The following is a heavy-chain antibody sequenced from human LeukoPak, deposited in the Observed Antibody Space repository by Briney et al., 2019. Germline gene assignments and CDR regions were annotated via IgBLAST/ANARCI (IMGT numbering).Heavy chain of an antibody. J-gene: IGHJ5*02. CDR3: ARVADLVLSCNWFDP. Sequence: GASVKVSCKASGYTFTSYGISWVRQAPGQGLEWMGWINAYNGNTNYAQKLQGRVTMTTDTSTSTAYMELRSLRSDDTAVYYCARVADLVLSCNWFDPWGQGTLVTVSS. V-gene: IGHV1-18*01. CDR2: INAYNGNT. D-gene: IGHD6-13*01. CDR1: GYTFTSYG.